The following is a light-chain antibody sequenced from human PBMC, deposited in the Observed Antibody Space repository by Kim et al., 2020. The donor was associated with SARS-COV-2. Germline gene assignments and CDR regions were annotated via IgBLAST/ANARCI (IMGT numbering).Light chain of an antibody. J-gene: IGLJ2*01. V-gene: IGLV3-21*04. CDR3: QVYDNTHDPVI. CDR1: DIGSKS. Sequence: APGKTATITCGGDDIGSKSVHWYQHKPGQAPVLVIHYNRDRPSSIPERFSGSNSANTATLTISRAEAGDEADYDCQVYDNTHDPVIFGGGTQLTVL. CDR2: YNR.